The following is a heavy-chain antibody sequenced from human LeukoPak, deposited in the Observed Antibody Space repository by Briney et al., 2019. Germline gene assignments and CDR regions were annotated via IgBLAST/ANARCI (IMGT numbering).Heavy chain of an antibody. CDR3: ARDGRYCSGGICYPGPSVDY. V-gene: IGHV3-48*03. J-gene: IGHJ4*02. D-gene: IGHD2-15*01. CDR2: ISSSGSTI. Sequence: GGSLRLSCAASGFTFSSYDMNWVRQAPGKGLEWISYISSSGSTIYYADSVKGRFTISRDNAKNSLCLQMNSLRAEDTAVYYCARDGRYCSGGICYPGPSVDYWGQGTLVTVSS. CDR1: GFTFSSYD.